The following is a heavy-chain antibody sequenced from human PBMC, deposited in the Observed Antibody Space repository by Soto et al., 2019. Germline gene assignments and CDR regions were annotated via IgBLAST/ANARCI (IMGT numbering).Heavy chain of an antibody. Sequence: QVQLVESGGGVVQPGRSLRLSCAASGFTFSPYTMHWVRQTPGKGLEWVAVISYDGSDKYYAGSVRGRFTISRDNSKNTLFLQMNCQRAEDTALYYCARGGEFCGADCYKGGIDYWGQGALVTVSS. CDR2: ISYDGSDK. D-gene: IGHD2-21*02. CDR1: GFTFSPYT. CDR3: ARGGEFCGADCYKGGIDY. V-gene: IGHV3-30-3*01. J-gene: IGHJ4*02.